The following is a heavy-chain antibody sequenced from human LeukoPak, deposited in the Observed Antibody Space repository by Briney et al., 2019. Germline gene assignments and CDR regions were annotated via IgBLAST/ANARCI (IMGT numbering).Heavy chain of an antibody. CDR1: GGSFSGNY. D-gene: IGHD2-21*01. CDR3: ARALLAPGFFDY. J-gene: IGHJ4*02. Sequence: SESLSLTCAVYGGSFSGNYWSWVRQPPGKGLEWVWEINHGGSTNYNPSLKSRVTISVDTPKNQFSLKLSSVTAADTAVYHCARALLAPGFFDYWGQGTLVTVSS. V-gene: IGHV4-34*01. CDR2: INHGGST.